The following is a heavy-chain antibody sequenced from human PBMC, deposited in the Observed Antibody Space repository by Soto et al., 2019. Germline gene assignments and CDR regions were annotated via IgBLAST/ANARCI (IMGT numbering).Heavy chain of an antibody. J-gene: IGHJ6*02. D-gene: IGHD5-18*01. Sequence: KQSQTLSLTCAISEDSVSSNSAAWNWIRQSPSRGLEWLGRTYYRSKWYNDYAVSVKSRITINPDTSKNQFSLQLNSVTPEDTAVYYCARVGYSYDYYYYGMDVWGQGTTVTVSS. CDR3: ARVGYSYDYYYYGMDV. CDR1: EDSVSSNSAA. CDR2: TYYRSKWYN. V-gene: IGHV6-1*01.